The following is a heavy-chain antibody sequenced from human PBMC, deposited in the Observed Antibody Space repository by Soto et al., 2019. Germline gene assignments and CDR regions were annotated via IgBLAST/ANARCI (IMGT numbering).Heavy chain of an antibody. CDR2: ISPIFGTA. D-gene: IGHD3-10*01. V-gene: IGHV1-69*01. CDR3: ARDRYYYGSGPMDV. J-gene: IGHJ6*02. Sequence: QVQLVQSGAEVKKPGSSVKVSCKASGGTFSSYAISWVRQAPGQGLEWMGGISPIFGTANYAQKFQGRVTITADEATSTAYMELSSLRSEDTAVYYCARDRYYYGSGPMDVWGQGTTVTVSS. CDR1: GGTFSSYA.